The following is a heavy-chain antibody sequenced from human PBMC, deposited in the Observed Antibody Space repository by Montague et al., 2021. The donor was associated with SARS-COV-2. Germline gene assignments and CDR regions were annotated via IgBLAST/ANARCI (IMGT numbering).Heavy chain of an antibody. Sequence: SETLSLTCTVSGGSISSSNYYWGWIRQPPGKGLEWIGSIYYSGTTYYNPSLQSRVTISVDTSKKQFSLKLSSVTAAATAVYYCARETYTSGSFQQFDYWGQGTLVTVSS. V-gene: IGHV4-39*01. CDR1: GGSISSSNYY. CDR3: ARETYTSGSFQQFDY. CDR2: IYYSGTT. D-gene: IGHD6-19*01. J-gene: IGHJ4*02.